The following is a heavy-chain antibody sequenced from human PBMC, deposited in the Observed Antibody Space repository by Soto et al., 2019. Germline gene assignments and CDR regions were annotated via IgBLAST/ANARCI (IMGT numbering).Heavy chain of an antibody. CDR3: AKPIVLLWFGESQIFDY. Sequence: PGGSLRLSCAASGFTFSSYAMSWVRQAPGKGLEWVSAISGSGGNTYYADSVKGRFTISRDNSKNTLYLQMNSLRAEDTAVYYCAKPIVLLWFGESQIFDYWGQGTLVTVSS. D-gene: IGHD3-10*01. J-gene: IGHJ4*02. CDR1: GFTFSSYA. V-gene: IGHV3-23*01. CDR2: ISGSGGNT.